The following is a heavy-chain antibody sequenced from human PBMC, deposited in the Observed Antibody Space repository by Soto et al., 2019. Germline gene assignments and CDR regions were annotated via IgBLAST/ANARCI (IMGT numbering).Heavy chain of an antibody. CDR1: GFSLSNARMG. CDR3: ARSAEYCTTGVCYMAWWFDP. J-gene: IGHJ5*02. CDR2: IFSNDEK. Sequence: QVTLKESGPVLVKPTETLTLTCTVSGFSLSNARMGVSWIRQPPGKALEWLAHIFSNDEKSYSTSLKSRLTLAQAPSQSQVVLPMTSLDPLDPAPYYCARSAEYCTTGVCYMAWWFDPWGQGTLVTVSS. V-gene: IGHV2-26*01. D-gene: IGHD2-8*01.